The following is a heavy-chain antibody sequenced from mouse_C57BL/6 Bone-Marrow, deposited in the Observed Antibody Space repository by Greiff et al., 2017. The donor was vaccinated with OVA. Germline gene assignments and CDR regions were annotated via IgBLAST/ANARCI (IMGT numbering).Heavy chain of an antibody. D-gene: IGHD2-2*01. J-gene: IGHJ4*01. CDR2: ISDGGSYT. CDR3: ARGSTMVTTVYYAMDY. V-gene: IGHV5-4*03. CDR1: GFTFSSYA. Sequence: EVKLMESGGGLVKPGGSLKLSCAASGFTFSSYAMSWVRQTPEKRLEWVATISDGGSYTYYPDNVKGRFTISRDNAKNNLYLQMSHLKSEDTAMYYCARGSTMVTTVYYAMDYWGQGTSVTVSS.